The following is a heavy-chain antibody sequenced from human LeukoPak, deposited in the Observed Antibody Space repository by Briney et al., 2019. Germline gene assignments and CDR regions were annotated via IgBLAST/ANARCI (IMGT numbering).Heavy chain of an antibody. D-gene: IGHD5-18*01. CDR2: ISSGSSYI. CDR1: GFTFSSYS. J-gene: IGHJ4*02. V-gene: IGHV3-21*01. Sequence: GGSLRLSCAASGFTFSSYSMNWVRQAPGKGLEWVSSISSGSSYIYYADSVKGRFTISRDNAKNSLYLQMNSLRAEDTAVYYCARAADTAMVARWVDYWGQGTLVTVSS. CDR3: ARAADTAMVARWVDY.